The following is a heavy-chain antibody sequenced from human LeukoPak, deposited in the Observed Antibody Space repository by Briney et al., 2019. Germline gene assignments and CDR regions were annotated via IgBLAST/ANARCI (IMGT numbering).Heavy chain of an antibody. Sequence: GGSLRLSCAASGFTFSSYSMNWVRQAPGKGLEWVSSISSSSSYIYYADSVKGRFTISRDNAKNSLYLQLNSLRAEDTAVYYCARSGSELLLHYWGQGTLVTVSS. V-gene: IGHV3-21*01. CDR3: ARSGSELLLHY. D-gene: IGHD2-2*01. J-gene: IGHJ4*02. CDR2: ISSSSSYI. CDR1: GFTFSSYS.